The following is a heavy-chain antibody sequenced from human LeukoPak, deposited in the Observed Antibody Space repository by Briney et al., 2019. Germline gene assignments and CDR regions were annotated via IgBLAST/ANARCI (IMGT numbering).Heavy chain of an antibody. V-gene: IGHV4-59*01. CDR1: GGSISSYY. CDR2: IYYSGST. CDR3: ARDFGWY. J-gene: IGHJ4*02. D-gene: IGHD6-19*01. Sequence: SETQSLTCTVSGGSISSYYWSWIRQPPGKGLEWIGYIYYSGSTNYNPSLKSRVTISVDTSKNQFSLKLSSVTAADTAVYYCARDFGWYWGQGTLVTVSS.